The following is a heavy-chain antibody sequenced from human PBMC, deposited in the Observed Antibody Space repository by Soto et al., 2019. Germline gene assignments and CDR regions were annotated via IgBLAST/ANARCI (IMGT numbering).Heavy chain of an antibody. Sequence: GASVKVSCKASGYTFTGYYMHWVRQAPGQGLEWMGWINPNSGGTNYTQKFQGWVTMTRDTSISTAYMELSRLRSDDTAVYYCARTISSSLSFDYWGQGTLVTVSS. CDR2: INPNSGGT. CDR1: GYTFTGYY. J-gene: IGHJ4*02. V-gene: IGHV1-2*04. CDR3: ARTISSSLSFDY. D-gene: IGHD6-13*01.